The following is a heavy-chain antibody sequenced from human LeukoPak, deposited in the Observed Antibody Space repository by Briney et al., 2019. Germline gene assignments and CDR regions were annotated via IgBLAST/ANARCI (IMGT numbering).Heavy chain of an antibody. CDR3: ARRGRGYFDWLSQFDY. Sequence: GESLKISCKGSGYSFTSYWIGWVRQMPGKGLEWMGIIYPGDSDTRYNPSFQGQVTISADKSISTAYLQWSSLKASDTAMYYCARRGRGYFDWLSQFDYWGQGTLVTVSS. J-gene: IGHJ4*02. CDR2: IYPGDSDT. V-gene: IGHV5-51*01. CDR1: GYSFTSYW. D-gene: IGHD3-9*01.